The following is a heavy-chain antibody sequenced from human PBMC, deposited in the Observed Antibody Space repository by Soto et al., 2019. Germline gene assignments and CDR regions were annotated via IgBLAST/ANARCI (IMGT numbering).Heavy chain of an antibody. V-gene: IGHV5-51*01. Sequence: EVQLVQSGAEVKKPGESLKISCKGSGYSFTSYWIGWVRQMPGKGLEWMGIIYPGDSDTRYSPSFQGQVTISADKSISTAYLQWSSLKASDTAMYYCARQRRIRWQEAWYFDLWGRGTLVTVSS. CDR3: ARQRRIRWQEAWYFDL. CDR2: IYPGDSDT. D-gene: IGHD4-17*01. J-gene: IGHJ2*01. CDR1: GYSFTSYW.